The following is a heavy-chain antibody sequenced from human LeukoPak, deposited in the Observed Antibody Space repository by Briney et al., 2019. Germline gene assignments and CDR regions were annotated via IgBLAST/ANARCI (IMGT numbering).Heavy chain of an antibody. Sequence: SVKVSCKASGGTFNNYAFSWMRQAPGQGLEWMGGLIPIFGTPNYAQKVQGRVTMTTDTSTSTAYMELRSLRSDDTAVYYCAREAPTVTTGFLDAFDIWGQGTMVTVSS. CDR3: AREAPTVTTGFLDAFDI. V-gene: IGHV1-69*05. CDR1: GGTFNNYA. D-gene: IGHD4-17*01. J-gene: IGHJ3*02. CDR2: LIPIFGTP.